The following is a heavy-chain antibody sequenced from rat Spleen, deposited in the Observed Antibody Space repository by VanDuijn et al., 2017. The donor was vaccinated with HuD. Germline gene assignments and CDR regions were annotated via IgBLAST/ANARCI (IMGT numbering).Heavy chain of an antibody. J-gene: IGHJ2*01. CDR3: ARLGDWDYFDY. CDR1: DYSITTNY. D-gene: IGHD1-1*01. Sequence: EVQLQESGPGLVKPSQSLSLTCSVTDYSITTNYWGWVRKFPGNKMEWMAYITHSGIGTSYNPSLKSRISITRDTSKNQFFLQFNSVTTDNTATYDCARLGDWDYFDYWGQGIMVTVSA. CDR2: ITHSGIGT. V-gene: IGHV3-1*01.